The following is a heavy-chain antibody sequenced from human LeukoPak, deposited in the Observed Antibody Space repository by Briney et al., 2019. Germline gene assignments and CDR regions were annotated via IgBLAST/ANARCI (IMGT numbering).Heavy chain of an antibody. CDR1: GFTFSTYS. Sequence: GGSLRLSCAASGFTFSTYSMNWVRQAPGKGLEWVSSISGSSSYIYYADSVKGRFTISRDNAKNSLYLQMNSLRAEDTAVYYCARDREGYCSGGACTNFDYWGQGTLVTVSS. J-gene: IGHJ4*02. D-gene: IGHD2-15*01. CDR3: ARDREGYCSGGACTNFDY. V-gene: IGHV3-21*01. CDR2: ISGSSSYI.